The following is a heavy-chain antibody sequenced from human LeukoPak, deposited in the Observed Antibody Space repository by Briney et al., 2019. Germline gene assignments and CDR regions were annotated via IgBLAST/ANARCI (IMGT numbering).Heavy chain of an antibody. J-gene: IGHJ3*02. CDR1: GFTFSTYN. V-gene: IGHV3-21*01. D-gene: IGHD1-26*01. CDR2: ISSSSNYI. CDR3: ARDVGASAPDAFDI. Sequence: GGSLRLSCAASGFTFSTYNMNWVRQAPGKGLEWVSSISSSSNYIYYADSVKGRFTISRDNAKNSLYLQMNSLRAEDTDLYYCARDVGASAPDAFDIWGQGTMVTVPS.